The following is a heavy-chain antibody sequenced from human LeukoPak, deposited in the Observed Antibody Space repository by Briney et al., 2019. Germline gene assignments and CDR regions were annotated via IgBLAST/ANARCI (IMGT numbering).Heavy chain of an antibody. V-gene: IGHV1-8*01. CDR2: MNPNSGNT. CDR3: ARRIRGAPTDY. CDR1: GYTFTTYD. Sequence: ASVKVSCKASGYTFTTYDLNWVRQATGQGLEWMGWMNPNSGNTGYAQKFQGRVTMTGNISITTAYMELSNLTSEDTAVYYCARRIRGAPTDYWGQGTLVTVSS. J-gene: IGHJ4*02. D-gene: IGHD3-10*01.